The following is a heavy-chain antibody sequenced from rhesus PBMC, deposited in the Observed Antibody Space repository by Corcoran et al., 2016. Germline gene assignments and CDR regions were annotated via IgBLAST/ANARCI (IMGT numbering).Heavy chain of an antibody. CDR3: ARVAQGWLALFDY. J-gene: IGHJ4*01. CDR2: IGGSSGIT. CDR1: GYSIRRGNG. Sequence: QVQLQESGQGLVTPSETLSLTWPLPGYSIRRGNGRRAASPPPGPGREWIGYIGGSSGITNYNPSLRSQVSVSKDTSKNQFSLKLSAGTAADTAVYYCARVAQGWLALFDYWGQGVLVTVSS. V-gene: IGHV4-127*01. D-gene: IGHD6-37*01.